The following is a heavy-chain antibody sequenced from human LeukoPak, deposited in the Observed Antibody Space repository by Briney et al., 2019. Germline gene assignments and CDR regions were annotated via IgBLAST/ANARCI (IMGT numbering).Heavy chain of an antibody. D-gene: IGHD1-7*01. J-gene: IGHJ4*02. CDR2: IKQDGSEK. Sequence: GGSLRLSCAASGFTFSSYWMSWVRQAPGKGLEWVANIKQDGSEKYYVDSVKGRFTISRDNAKNTLYLQMNSLRAEDTALYYCAKDLRYNWNYVPDYFDFWGQGTLVIVSS. CDR3: AKDLRYNWNYVPDYFDF. CDR1: GFTFSSYW. V-gene: IGHV3-7*03.